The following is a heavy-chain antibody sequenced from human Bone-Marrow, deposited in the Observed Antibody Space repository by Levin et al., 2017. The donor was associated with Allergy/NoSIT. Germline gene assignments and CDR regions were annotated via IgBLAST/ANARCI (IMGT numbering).Heavy chain of an antibody. CDR3: ARATRSSLIHYFDY. CDR1: GGSISSFY. Sequence: SETLSLTCTVSGGSISSFYWTWIRQPPGKGLEWIGYVYYSGSTNYNPSLKSRVTMSVDTSKNQFSLKLRSVTAADTAVYYCARATRSSLIHYFDYWGQGTLVTVSS. D-gene: IGHD6-13*01. CDR2: VYYSGST. V-gene: IGHV4-59*01. J-gene: IGHJ4*02.